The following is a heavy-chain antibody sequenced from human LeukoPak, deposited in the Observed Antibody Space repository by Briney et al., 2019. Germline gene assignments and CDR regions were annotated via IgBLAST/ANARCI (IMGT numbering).Heavy chain of an antibody. Sequence: SETLSLTCTVSGGSISSGGYYWSWIRQHPGKGLEWIGYIYYSGSTYYNPSLKSRVTISVDTSKNQFSLKLSSVTAADTAVYYCARDLVLGSGENWFDPRGQGTLVTVSS. CDR1: GGSISSGGYY. V-gene: IGHV4-31*03. CDR3: ARDLVLGSGENWFDP. D-gene: IGHD3-10*02. CDR2: IYYSGST. J-gene: IGHJ5*02.